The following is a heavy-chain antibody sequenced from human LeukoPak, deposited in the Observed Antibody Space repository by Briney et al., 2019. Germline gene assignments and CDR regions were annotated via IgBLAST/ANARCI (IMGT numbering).Heavy chain of an antibody. CDR1: GYTFTSYG. Sequence: GASVTVSCKASGYTFTSYGISWVRQAPGQGLEWMGWISAYNGNTNYAQKLQGRVTMTTDTSTSTAYMELRSLRSDDTAVYYCARDYLSLDPRWLQFGHFDYWGQGTLVTVSS. J-gene: IGHJ4*02. D-gene: IGHD5-24*01. V-gene: IGHV1-18*01. CDR2: ISAYNGNT. CDR3: ARDYLSLDPRWLQFGHFDY.